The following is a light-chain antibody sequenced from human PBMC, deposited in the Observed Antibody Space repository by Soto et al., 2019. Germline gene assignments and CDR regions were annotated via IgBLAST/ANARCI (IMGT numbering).Light chain of an antibody. CDR2: GAS. Sequence: EIVLTQSPGTLSLSPGERATLSCRASQRVSSSYLAWYQQKPGQAPRLLIYGASSRATGIPYRFSGSGSETDFTLTISRLEPEDFAVYFCQRYGSSPPFTFGQGTKVEI. CDR3: QRYGSSPPFT. CDR1: QRVSSSY. J-gene: IGKJ2*01. V-gene: IGKV3-20*01.